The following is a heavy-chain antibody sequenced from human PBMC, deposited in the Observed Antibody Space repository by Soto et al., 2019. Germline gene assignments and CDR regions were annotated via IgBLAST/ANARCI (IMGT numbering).Heavy chain of an antibody. CDR2: TYYKSKWYT. J-gene: IGHJ4*02. V-gene: IGHV6-1*01. CDR1: GDSVSSNSAA. Sequence: SQTLSLPCAISGDSVSSNSAAWSWIRQSPSRGLEWLGMTYYKSKWYTDYAVSLKGRITINPDTSRNQFSLQLNSVTPEDTAVYFCARDRDAGPNYFDSWGQGTLVTVSS. CDR3: ARDRDAGPNYFDS. D-gene: IGHD1-1*01.